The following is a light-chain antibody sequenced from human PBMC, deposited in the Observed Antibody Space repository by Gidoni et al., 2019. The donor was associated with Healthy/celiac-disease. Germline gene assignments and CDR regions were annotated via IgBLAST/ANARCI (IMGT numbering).Light chain of an antibody. CDR2: KAS. Sequence: DIQMTQSPSSLSASVGDRVTITCRASQSINIWLAWYQQKPGKAPNLLIYKASSLESGVPSRFSGSGSGTDFTLTSSSLQPDDFATYYCQQYNSYSPVTFGQGTKVEIK. CDR3: QQYNSYSPVT. J-gene: IGKJ1*01. CDR1: QSINIW. V-gene: IGKV1-5*03.